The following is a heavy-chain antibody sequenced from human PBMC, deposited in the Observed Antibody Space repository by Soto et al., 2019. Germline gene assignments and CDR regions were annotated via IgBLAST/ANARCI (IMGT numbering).Heavy chain of an antibody. Sequence: GESLKISCAASGFTFSSYAMHWVRQAPGKGLEWVAVISYDGSNKYYADSVKGRFTISRDNSKNTLYLQMNSLRAEDTAVYYCAREGGLYGSGSYYFWFDPWGQGTLVTVSS. V-gene: IGHV3-30-3*01. CDR2: ISYDGSNK. J-gene: IGHJ5*02. CDR1: GFTFSSYA. D-gene: IGHD3-10*01. CDR3: AREGGLYGSGSYYFWFDP.